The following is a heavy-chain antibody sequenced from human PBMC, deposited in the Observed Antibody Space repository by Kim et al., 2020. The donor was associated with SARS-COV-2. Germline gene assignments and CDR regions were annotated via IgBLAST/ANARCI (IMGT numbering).Heavy chain of an antibody. Sequence: ETLSLTCAASGFTFSTYWMNWVRQVPGKGLVWLSRINSDGSDTTYADSVKGRFTISRDHAKNTLYLHLNSLRAEDTALYYCARPLSGTNCYDNWGQGTLVTVSS. V-gene: IGHV3-74*01. D-gene: IGHD2-8*01. CDR3: ARPLSGTNCYDN. CDR2: INSDGSDT. CDR1: GFTFSTYW. J-gene: IGHJ4*02.